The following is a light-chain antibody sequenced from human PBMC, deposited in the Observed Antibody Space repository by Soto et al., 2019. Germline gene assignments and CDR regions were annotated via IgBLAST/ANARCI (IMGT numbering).Light chain of an antibody. CDR2: EAS. Sequence: DIQMTQSPSTLSASVGDRVTITCRASQSISGSLAWYQQNPGKDPQVLIYEASNLKSGVPSRFSGSGSGTEYTLTISSLQPDDSASYYCQQYNGYWTFGQGTRVEIK. V-gene: IGKV1-5*03. J-gene: IGKJ1*01. CDR3: QQYNGYWT. CDR1: QSISGS.